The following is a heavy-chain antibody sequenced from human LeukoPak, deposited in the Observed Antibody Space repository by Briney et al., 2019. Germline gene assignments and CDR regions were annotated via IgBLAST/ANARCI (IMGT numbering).Heavy chain of an antibody. CDR2: TYYTGNT. V-gene: IGHV4-61*01. Sequence: PSETLSLTCTVSGGSVSSGSYYWSWIRQPPGKSLEWIGYTYYTGNTNYNPSLKSRVTISMDTSKNQFSLNLSSVTAADTAVYYCARDRTDIVATSHFDYWGQGTLVTVSS. D-gene: IGHD5-12*01. CDR3: ARDRTDIVATSHFDY. J-gene: IGHJ4*02. CDR1: GGSVSSGSYY.